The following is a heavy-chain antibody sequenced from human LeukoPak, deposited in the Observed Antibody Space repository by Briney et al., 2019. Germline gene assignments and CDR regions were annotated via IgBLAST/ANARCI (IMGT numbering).Heavy chain of an antibody. CDR2: IYYSGST. J-gene: IGHJ5*02. Sequence: TSETLSLTCTVSGGSISSSSYYWGWIRQPPGKGLEWIGSIYYSGSTYYNPSLKSRVTISVDTFKNQFSLKLSSVTAADTAVYYCARRGKNYYGSGSLSWGQGTLVTVSS. D-gene: IGHD3-10*01. CDR1: GGSISSSSYY. V-gene: IGHV4-39*01. CDR3: ARRGKNYYGSGSLS.